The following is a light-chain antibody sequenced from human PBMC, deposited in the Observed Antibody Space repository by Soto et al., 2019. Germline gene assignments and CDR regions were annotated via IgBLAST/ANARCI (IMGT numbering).Light chain of an antibody. Sequence: IVLTQSPATLSLSPGERATLSCRASQNVSDSLAWYQQRPGQAPRLLFHAASNRPPGIPDRFTGKGSGTDFTLTISGREPEDFVVYYCQLRTNWPPYVAFGGGTKVEIK. CDR2: AAS. CDR1: QNVSDS. J-gene: IGKJ4*01. V-gene: IGKV3-11*01. CDR3: QLRTNWPPYVA.